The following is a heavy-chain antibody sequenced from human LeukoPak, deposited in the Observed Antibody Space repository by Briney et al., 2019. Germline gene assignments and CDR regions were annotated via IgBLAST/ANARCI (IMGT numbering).Heavy chain of an antibody. CDR1: GYTFTSYA. CDR3: ARVAGSYYDGDFDY. CDR2: INAGNGNT. D-gene: IGHD1-26*01. J-gene: IGHJ4*02. Sequence: ASVKVSCKASGYTFTSYAMHWVRQATGQRLEWMGWINAGNGNTKYSQKFQGRVTITRDTSASTAYMELSSLRSEDTAVYYCARVAGSYYDGDFDYWGQGTLVTVSS. V-gene: IGHV1-3*01.